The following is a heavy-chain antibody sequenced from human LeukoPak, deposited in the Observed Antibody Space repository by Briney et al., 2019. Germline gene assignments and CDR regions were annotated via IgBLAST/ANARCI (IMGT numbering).Heavy chain of an antibody. V-gene: IGHV3-21*01. D-gene: IGHD3-3*01. CDR2: ISSSSSYI. CDR3: ARVSFGVVIPDPSDY. J-gene: IGHJ4*02. Sequence: GGSLRLSCVASGFTFSSYAMSWVRQAPGKGLEWVSAISSSSSYIYYADSVKGRFTISRDNAKNSLYLQMNSLRAEDTAVYYCARVSFGVVIPDPSDYWGQGTLVTVSS. CDR1: GFTFSSYA.